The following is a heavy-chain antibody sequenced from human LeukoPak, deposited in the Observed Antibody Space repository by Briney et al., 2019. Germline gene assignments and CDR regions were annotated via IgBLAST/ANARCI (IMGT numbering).Heavy chain of an antibody. J-gene: IGHJ4*02. CDR2: IYYSGST. V-gene: IGHV4-59*01. Sequence: SETLSLTCTVSGGSISSYYWSWIRQPPGKGLERIGYIYYSGSTNYNPSLKSRVTISVDMPKNQFSLKLRSVTAADTAVYYCARVDTLDYWAREPWSPSPQ. CDR1: GGSISSYY. CDR3: ARVDTLDY. D-gene: IGHD5-18*01.